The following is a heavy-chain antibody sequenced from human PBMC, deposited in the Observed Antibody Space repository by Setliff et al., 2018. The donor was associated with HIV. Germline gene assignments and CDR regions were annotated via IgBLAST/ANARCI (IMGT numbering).Heavy chain of an antibody. V-gene: IGHV4-38-2*01. CDR1: GYSISSGYY. CDR3: ARTLRAAAMGYFDY. Sequence: SETLSLTCAVSGYSISSGYYWGWIRQPPGKGLEWIGSIYHSGSTYNNPSLKSRVTISVDTSKNRFSLKLTSVTAADTAVYYCARTLRAAAMGYFDYWGQGTLVTVSS. J-gene: IGHJ4*02. CDR2: IYHSGST. D-gene: IGHD5-18*01.